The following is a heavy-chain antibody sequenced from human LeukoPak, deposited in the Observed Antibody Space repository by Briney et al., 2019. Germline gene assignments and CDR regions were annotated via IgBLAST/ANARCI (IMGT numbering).Heavy chain of an antibody. CDR1: GFTFSSYA. CDR3: AKDLCGGDCWGFDY. V-gene: IGHV3-23*01. D-gene: IGHD2-21*02. CDR2: ISGSGGST. Sequence: GGSLRLSCAASGFTFSSYAMSGVRQAPGKGREWGSAISGSGGSTYYADSVKGRFTISRDNSKNTLYLQMNSLRAEDTAVYYCAKDLCGGDCWGFDYWGQGTLVTVSS. J-gene: IGHJ4*02.